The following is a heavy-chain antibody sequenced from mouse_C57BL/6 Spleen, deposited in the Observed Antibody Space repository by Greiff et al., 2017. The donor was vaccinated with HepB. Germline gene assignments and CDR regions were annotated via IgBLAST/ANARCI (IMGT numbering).Heavy chain of an antibody. Sequence: EVQVVESGEGLVKPGGSLKLSCAASGFTFSSYAMSWVRQTPEKRLEWVAYISSGGDYIYYADTVKGRFTISRDNARNTLYLQMSSLKSEDTAMYYCTRTGRGSFFDYWGQGTTLTVSS. CDR3: TRTGRGSFFDY. V-gene: IGHV5-9-1*02. J-gene: IGHJ2*01. D-gene: IGHD4-1*01. CDR1: GFTFSSYA. CDR2: ISSGGDYI.